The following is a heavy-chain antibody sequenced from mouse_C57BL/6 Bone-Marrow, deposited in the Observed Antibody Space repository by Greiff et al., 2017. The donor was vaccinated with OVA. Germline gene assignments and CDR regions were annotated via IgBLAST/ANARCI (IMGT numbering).Heavy chain of an antibody. J-gene: IGHJ3*01. CDR2: IDPSDSYT. CDR3: ARSAGSFAY. Sequence: VQLQQPGAELVMPGASVKLSCKASGYTFTSYWMHWVKQRPGQGLEWIGEIDPSDSYTNYNQKFKGKSTLTVDKSSSTAYMQLSSLTSEDSAVYYCARSAGSFAYWGQGTLVTVSA. D-gene: IGHD2-2*01. CDR1: GYTFTSYW. V-gene: IGHV1-69*01.